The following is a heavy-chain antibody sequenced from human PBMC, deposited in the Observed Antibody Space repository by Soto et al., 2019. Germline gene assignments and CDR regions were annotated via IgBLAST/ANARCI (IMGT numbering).Heavy chain of an antibody. Sequence: QVQLQESGPGLVKPSETLSLTCTVSGGSVSSGSYYWSWIRQPPGKGLEWIGYIYYSGRTNYNPSLRNQVTIQVDPSKNQFSLKLSSVTAADTAVYYCASRYWEFWGEGTLVTVSP. CDR2: IYYSGRT. J-gene: IGHJ4*02. CDR1: GGSVSSGSYY. D-gene: IGHD1-26*01. V-gene: IGHV4-61*01. CDR3: ASRYWEF.